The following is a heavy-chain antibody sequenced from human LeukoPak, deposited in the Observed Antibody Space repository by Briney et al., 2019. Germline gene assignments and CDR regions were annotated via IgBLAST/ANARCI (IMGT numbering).Heavy chain of an antibody. Sequence: ASVKVSCKASGGTFSSYAISWVRQAPGQGLKWMGRIIPILGIANYAQKFQGRVTITADKSTSTAYMELSSLRSEDTAVYYCARDSVSSGYYLGWFDPWGQGTLVTVSS. CDR2: IIPILGIA. CDR1: GGTFSSYA. D-gene: IGHD3-22*01. CDR3: ARDSVSSGYYLGWFDP. J-gene: IGHJ5*02. V-gene: IGHV1-69*04.